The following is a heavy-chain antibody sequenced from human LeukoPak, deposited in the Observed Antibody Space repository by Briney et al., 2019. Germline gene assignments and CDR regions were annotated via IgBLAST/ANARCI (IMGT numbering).Heavy chain of an antibody. Sequence: KPGGSLRLSCAASGFTFSSYSMNWIRQAPGKGLEWVSSISSSSSYIYYADSVKGRFTISRDNAKNSLYLQMNSLRAEDTAVYYCARSGSPDDYYSYYSMDVWGKGTTVTVSS. CDR2: ISSSSSYI. V-gene: IGHV3-21*01. J-gene: IGHJ6*03. CDR1: GFTFSSYS. CDR3: ARSGSPDDYYSYYSMDV. D-gene: IGHD1-26*01.